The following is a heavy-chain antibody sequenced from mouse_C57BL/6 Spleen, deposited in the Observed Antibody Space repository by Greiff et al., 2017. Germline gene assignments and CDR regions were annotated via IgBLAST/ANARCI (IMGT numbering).Heavy chain of an antibody. CDR1: GYTFTDYE. D-gene: IGHD1-1*01. CDR2: IDPETGGT. Sequence: LKESGAELVRPGASVTLSCKASGYTFTDYEMHWVKQTPVHGLEWIGAIDPETGGTAYNQKFKGKAILTADKSSSTAYMELRSLTSEDSAVYYCTRKDYGSSAWFAYWGQGTLVTVSA. V-gene: IGHV1-15*01. J-gene: IGHJ3*01. CDR3: TRKDYGSSAWFAY.